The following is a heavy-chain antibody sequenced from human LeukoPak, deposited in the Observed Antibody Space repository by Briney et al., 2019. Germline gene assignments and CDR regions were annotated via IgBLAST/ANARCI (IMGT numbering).Heavy chain of an antibody. CDR3: AKEGAIVEYYFDY. Sequence: GGSLRLSRAASAFTCSSNGMQWVRQAPGKGLEWGAVISYDGSNKYYADSVKGRFTISRDNSKNTLYLQMNSLRAEDTAVYYCAKEGAIVEYYFDYWGQGTLDTVSS. D-gene: IGHD1-26*01. V-gene: IGHV3-30*18. CDR2: ISYDGSNK. CDR1: AFTCSSNG. J-gene: IGHJ4*02.